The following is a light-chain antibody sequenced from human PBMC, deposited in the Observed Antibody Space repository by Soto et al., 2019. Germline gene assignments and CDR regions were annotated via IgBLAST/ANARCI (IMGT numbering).Light chain of an antibody. Sequence: IQMTQSPSSLSASVGDRVTITCRASQDIGLYLAWYQQRPGTVPKLLIYSASTLQSGFPSRFSGSGSGTDFTLTISSLQPEDVATYYCQRYNSVPVTFGQGTRLEIK. CDR3: QRYNSVPVT. J-gene: IGKJ5*01. CDR2: SAS. CDR1: QDIGLY. V-gene: IGKV1-27*01.